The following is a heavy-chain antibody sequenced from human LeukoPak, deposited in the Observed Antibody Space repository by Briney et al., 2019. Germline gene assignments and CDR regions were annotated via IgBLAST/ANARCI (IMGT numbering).Heavy chain of an antibody. CDR3: ARGYSYYDFRSGWGGGMDV. D-gene: IGHD3-3*01. J-gene: IGHJ6*02. CDR2: IYSGGST. CDR1: GFTFSSYG. Sequence: GGSLRLSCAASGFTFSSYGMRWVRQAPGKGLEWVSVIYSGGSTYYADSVKGRFTISRDNSKNTLYLQMNSLRAADTAVYYCARGYSYYDFRSGWGGGMDVWGQGTTVTVSS. V-gene: IGHV3-53*01.